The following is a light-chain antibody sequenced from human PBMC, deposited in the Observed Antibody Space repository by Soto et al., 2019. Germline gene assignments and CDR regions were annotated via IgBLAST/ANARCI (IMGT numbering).Light chain of an antibody. CDR3: QQYDSYPYT. CDR1: QSISTY. Sequence: DIQMTHSPSTLSASVGDRVTITCRASQSISTYLAWFQLKPGKAPGLLIYRASSLESGVPSRFSGSGSGTEFTVTISNLQPDDFATYYCQQYDSYPYTFGQGTKLEIK. V-gene: IGKV1-5*03. CDR2: RAS. J-gene: IGKJ2*01.